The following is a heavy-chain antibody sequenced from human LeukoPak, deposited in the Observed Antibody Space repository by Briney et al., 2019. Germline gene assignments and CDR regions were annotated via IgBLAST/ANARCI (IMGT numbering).Heavy chain of an antibody. J-gene: IGHJ4*02. CDR2: IYYGGST. D-gene: IGHD4-17*01. V-gene: IGHV4-39*02. Sequence: SETLSLTCSVSGGSITGSSFYWGWIRQPPGKGLEWIGNIYYGGSTYYSASLKSRVTISLDTSKNHFSLKVTSVTAADTAVYYCARSSEYGDPFNYWGQGTLVTASS. CDR3: ARSSEYGDPFNY. CDR1: GGSITGSSFY.